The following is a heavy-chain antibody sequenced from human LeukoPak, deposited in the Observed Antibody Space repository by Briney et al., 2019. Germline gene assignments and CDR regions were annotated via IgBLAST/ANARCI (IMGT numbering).Heavy chain of an antibody. D-gene: IGHD3-10*01. J-gene: IGHJ3*02. CDR3: ARRCGCYYVSGRYYQGGACDM. Sequence: SETLSLTCAVSGYSISSGYYWGWIRQPPGKGLEWIGSIYHSGSTYYNPSLKSRVTISVDTSKNQFSLQLSSVTAADTAVYYCARRCGCYYVSGRYYQGGACDMGGQETRVTVSS. CDR2: IYHSGST. V-gene: IGHV4-38-2*01. CDR1: GYSISSGYY.